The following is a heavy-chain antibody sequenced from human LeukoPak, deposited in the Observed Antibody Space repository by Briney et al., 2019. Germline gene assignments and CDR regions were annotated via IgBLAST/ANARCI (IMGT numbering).Heavy chain of an antibody. CDR1: GGSISSYY. V-gene: IGHV4-59*12. D-gene: IGHD3-22*01. Sequence: SETLSLTCTVSGGSISSYYWSWIRQPPGKGLEWLGYIYYSGSTNYNPSLKSRVTISVDTSKNQFSLKLSSVTAADTAVYYCARDKPLGWNYYDSSGYYRSAFDIWGQGTMVTVSS. CDR2: IYYSGST. CDR3: ARDKPLGWNYYDSSGYYRSAFDI. J-gene: IGHJ3*02.